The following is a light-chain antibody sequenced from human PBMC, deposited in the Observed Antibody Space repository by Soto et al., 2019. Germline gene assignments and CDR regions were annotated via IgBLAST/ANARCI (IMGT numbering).Light chain of an antibody. Sequence: SALTQPRSVSGSPGQSVTISCTGTSSDVGGYNYVSWYQQHPGKAPKLMIYDVSKRPSGVPDRFSGSKSGNTASLTISGLQAEDEADYYCCSYAGSYTYVFGTGTKPTVL. J-gene: IGLJ1*01. CDR2: DVS. CDR1: SSDVGGYNY. V-gene: IGLV2-11*01. CDR3: CSYAGSYTYV.